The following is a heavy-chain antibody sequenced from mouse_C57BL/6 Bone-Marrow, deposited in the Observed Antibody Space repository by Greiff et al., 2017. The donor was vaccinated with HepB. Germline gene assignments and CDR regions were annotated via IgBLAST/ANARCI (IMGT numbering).Heavy chain of an antibody. J-gene: IGHJ3*01. CDR1: GYTFTSYW. Sequence: VQLQQPGAELVKPGASVKLSCKASGYTFTSYWMQWVKQRPGQGLEWIGEIDPSDSYTNYNQKFKGKATLTVDTSSSTAYMQLSSLTSEDSAVYYCARGGYWFAYWGQGTLATVSA. CDR3: ARGGYWFAY. CDR2: IDPSDSYT. D-gene: IGHD3-2*02. V-gene: IGHV1-50*01.